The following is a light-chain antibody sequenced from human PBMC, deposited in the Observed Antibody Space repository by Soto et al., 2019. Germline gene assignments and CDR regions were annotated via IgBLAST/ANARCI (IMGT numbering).Light chain of an antibody. Sequence: QSALTQPASVSGSPGQSITISCTGTSSDVGGYNLVSWYQQHPGKAPKLMIYEVSNRPSGVSNRFSRSKSGNTASLTISGLQAEGEADYYCSSYTSSSNYVFGTGTKVTVL. CDR2: EVS. CDR3: SSYTSSSNYV. J-gene: IGLJ1*01. CDR1: SSDVGGYNL. V-gene: IGLV2-14*01.